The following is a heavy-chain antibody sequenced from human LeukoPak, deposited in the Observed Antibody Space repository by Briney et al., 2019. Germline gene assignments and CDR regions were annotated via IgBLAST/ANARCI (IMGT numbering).Heavy chain of an antibody. J-gene: IGHJ5*02. CDR2: IYSGGST. Sequence: GGSLRLSCAASGFIVSSKYMSWVRQAPGKGLEWVSVIYSGGSTHYADSVKGRFTISRDNSKNMLYLQMNSLRAEDTAVYYCAGGPKQQLLWGRASNGFDPWGQGILVTVSS. CDR1: GFIVSSKY. CDR3: AGGPKQQLLWGRASNGFDP. D-gene: IGHD2-2*01. V-gene: IGHV3-66*01.